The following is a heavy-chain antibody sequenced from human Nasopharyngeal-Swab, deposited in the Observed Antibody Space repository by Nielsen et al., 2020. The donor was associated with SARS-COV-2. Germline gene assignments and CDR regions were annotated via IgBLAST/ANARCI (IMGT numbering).Heavy chain of an antibody. Sequence: QTPSLTRAISGDSVSNNRAAWSWIRQSPSRGLEWLGRTYYRSQWNYDYADSVRGRVTVNPDTPRNQVSLHLNSVTPEDTAVYYCARIQQQLPGIVWGQGTMVIVSS. V-gene: IGHV6-1*01. J-gene: IGHJ3*01. CDR3: ARIQQQLPGIV. CDR2: TYYRSQWNY. D-gene: IGHD6-13*01. CDR1: GDSVSNNRAA.